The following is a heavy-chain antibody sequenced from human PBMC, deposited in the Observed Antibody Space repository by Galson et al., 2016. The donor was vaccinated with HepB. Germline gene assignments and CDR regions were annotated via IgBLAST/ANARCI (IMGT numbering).Heavy chain of an antibody. V-gene: IGHV3-21*01. J-gene: IGHJ4*02. Sequence: SLRPSCAVSGLTFSTYSMHWVRQAPGKGLEWVSSISGDSDYIYYADSLMGRFTISRDNARNSLYLQMNSLRADDTAVYYCASSQRVGDADCSSYGCHIDYWGQGALVTVSS. CDR2: ISGDSDYI. CDR1: GLTFSTYS. D-gene: IGHD2-2*01. CDR3: ASSQRVGDADCSSYGCHIDY.